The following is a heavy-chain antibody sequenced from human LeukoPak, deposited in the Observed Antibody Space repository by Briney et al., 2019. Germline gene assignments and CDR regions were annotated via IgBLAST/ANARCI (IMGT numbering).Heavy chain of an antibody. Sequence: PSETLSLTCTVSSGSISGHFWSWNRQSAGEGLEWIGRIHSSGSTTYSPSLNSRVTMSVDASQNQFSLKLHSVTAADTAVYYCVRGGDGYNYFDSWGQGALVTVSS. CDR1: SGSISGHF. CDR2: IHSSGST. J-gene: IGHJ4*02. CDR3: VRGGDGYNYFDS. D-gene: IGHD5-24*01. V-gene: IGHV4-4*07.